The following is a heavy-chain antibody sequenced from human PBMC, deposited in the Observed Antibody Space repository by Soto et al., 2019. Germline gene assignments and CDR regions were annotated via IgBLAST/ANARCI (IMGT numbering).Heavy chain of an antibody. Sequence: ASVKVSCKASGYTFTSYGISWVRQAPGQGLEWMGWISAYKGNTNYAQKLQGRATMTTDTSTSTAYMELRSLRSDDTAVYYCARSSLGVGIFGVVPDPLYFSGMDVWGQGTTVTVSS. D-gene: IGHD3-3*01. CDR3: ARSSLGVGIFGVVPDPLYFSGMDV. V-gene: IGHV1-18*01. CDR1: GYTFTSYG. CDR2: ISAYKGNT. J-gene: IGHJ6*02.